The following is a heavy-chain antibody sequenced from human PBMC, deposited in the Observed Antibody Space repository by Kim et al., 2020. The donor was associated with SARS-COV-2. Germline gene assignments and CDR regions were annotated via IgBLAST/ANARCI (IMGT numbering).Heavy chain of an antibody. CDR3: ARDPFDY. V-gene: IGHV3-7*03. J-gene: IGHJ4*02. Sequence: DGSERYSVDSESGRFTISRDNAKNSLDLQRNSLRAEDTAVYYCARDPFDYWGQGTLVTVSS. CDR2: DGSER.